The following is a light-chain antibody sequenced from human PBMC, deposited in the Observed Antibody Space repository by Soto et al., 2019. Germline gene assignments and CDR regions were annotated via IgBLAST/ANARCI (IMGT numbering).Light chain of an antibody. CDR1: QSVTSRY. V-gene: IGKV3-20*01. J-gene: IGKJ4*01. CDR3: KQYGSSPPLT. Sequence: EIVLSQSPDTLSLSPGERATLSCRASQSVTSRYLAWYQQKPGQAPRLLIYGASSRATGIPDRFSGSESGKDFTLTIRRLEPEDFAVYYCKQYGSSPPLTFGGGTKVEIK. CDR2: GAS.